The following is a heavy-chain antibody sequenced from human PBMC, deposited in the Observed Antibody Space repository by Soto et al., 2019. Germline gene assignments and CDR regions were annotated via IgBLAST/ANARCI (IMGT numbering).Heavy chain of an antibody. CDR2: IYSSGST. D-gene: IGHD6-6*01. CDR3: TRAPPAGRPYYYGMDV. V-gene: IGHV4-39*01. J-gene: IGHJ6*02. CDR1: GGSISSNSDY. Sequence: SETLSLTCTVSGGSISSNSDYWGGIRQPPGKALEWLGSIYSSGSTNYNPSLKRRVTISVDTSKKQLSLRLRSVTATHTAVYYCTRAPPAGRPYYYGMDVWGQGTTVTVSS.